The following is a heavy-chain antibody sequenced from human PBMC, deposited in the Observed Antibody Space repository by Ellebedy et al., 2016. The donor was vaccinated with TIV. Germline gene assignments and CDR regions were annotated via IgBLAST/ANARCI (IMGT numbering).Heavy chain of an antibody. CDR1: GFSFSDFY. CDR3: ARDRVAAAGWGYYYYYGMDV. Sequence: GESLKISCAASGFSFSDFYMSWIRQAPGKGLEWVSYISGSTSTIFYADSVKGRFTISRDNSKNTLYLQMHSLRAEDTAVYYCARDRVAAAGWGYYYYYGMDVWGQGTTVTVSS. D-gene: IGHD6-13*01. J-gene: IGHJ6*02. CDR2: ISGSTSTI. V-gene: IGHV3-11*04.